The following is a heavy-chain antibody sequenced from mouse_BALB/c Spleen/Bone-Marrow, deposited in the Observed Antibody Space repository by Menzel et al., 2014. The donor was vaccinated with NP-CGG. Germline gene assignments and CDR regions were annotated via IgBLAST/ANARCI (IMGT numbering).Heavy chain of an antibody. Sequence: QVQLKQSGAELARPGASVKMSCKASGYTFTSYTMHWVKQRPGQGLEWIGYINPSSGYTNYSQKFKDKATLTADKSSSTAYMQLSSLTSEDSAVYYCARAAYYRYDEGAWFAYWGQGTLVTVSA. J-gene: IGHJ3*01. CDR1: GYTFTSYT. V-gene: IGHV1-4*01. CDR2: INPSSGYT. D-gene: IGHD2-14*01. CDR3: ARAAYYRYDEGAWFAY.